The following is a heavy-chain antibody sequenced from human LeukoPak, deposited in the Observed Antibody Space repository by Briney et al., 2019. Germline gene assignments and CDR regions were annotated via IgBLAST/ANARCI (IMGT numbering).Heavy chain of an antibody. CDR3: AREQGGYSYGPPGDY. J-gene: IGHJ4*02. CDR1: GGSISSGDYY. Sequence: SQTLSLTCTVSGGSISSGDYYWSWIRQPPGKGLEWIGYIYYSGSTYYNPSLKSRVTISVDTSKNQFSLKLSSVTAADTAVYYCAREQGGYSYGPPGDYWGQGTLVTVSS. D-gene: IGHD5-18*01. CDR2: IYYSGST. V-gene: IGHV4-30-4*01.